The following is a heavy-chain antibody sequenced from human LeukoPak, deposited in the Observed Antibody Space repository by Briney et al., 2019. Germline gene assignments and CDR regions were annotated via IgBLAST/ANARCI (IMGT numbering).Heavy chain of an antibody. D-gene: IGHD3-10*01. CDR3: ARDEYYYGSGSPLDY. J-gene: IGHJ4*02. CDR1: GGSISSYY. CDR2: IYTSGST. V-gene: IGHV4-4*07. Sequence: SETLSLTCTVSGGSISSYYWSWIRQPAGKGLEWIGRIYTSGSTNYNPSLKSRVTMSVDTSKNQFSLKLSSVTAADTAVYYCARDEYYYGSGSPLDYWGQGTLVTVSS.